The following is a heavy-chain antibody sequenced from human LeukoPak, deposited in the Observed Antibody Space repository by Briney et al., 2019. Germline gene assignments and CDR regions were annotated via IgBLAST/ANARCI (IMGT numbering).Heavy chain of an antibody. V-gene: IGHV4-59*11. J-gene: IGHJ3*02. CDR1: GGSISSHY. CDR3: ARNYYDSSGYYYDDAFDI. CDR2: IYYSGST. Sequence: SETLSLTCTVSGGSISSHYWSWIRQPPGKGLEWIGYIYYSGSTNYNPSLKSRVTISVDTSKNQFSLKLSSVTAADTAVYYCARNYYDSSGYYYDDAFDIWGQGTMVTVSS. D-gene: IGHD3-22*01.